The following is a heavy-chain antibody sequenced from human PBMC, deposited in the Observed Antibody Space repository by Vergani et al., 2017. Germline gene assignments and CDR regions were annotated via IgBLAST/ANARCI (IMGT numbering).Heavy chain of an antibody. V-gene: IGHV4-59*02. J-gene: IGHJ4*02. D-gene: IGHD3-10*01. Sequence: QVKLQESGPGLVKPSETLSLTCTVSGASVNSYYWSWIRQPPGKGLEWMGYVSFRGDTIYDPSVKGGKTISLNTTSNQFSLYLTSVNAADTAVYYCARSRIDYGAGSPDYWGQGILVSVSS. CDR3: ARSRIDYGAGSPDY. CDR2: VSFRGDT. CDR1: GASVNSYY.